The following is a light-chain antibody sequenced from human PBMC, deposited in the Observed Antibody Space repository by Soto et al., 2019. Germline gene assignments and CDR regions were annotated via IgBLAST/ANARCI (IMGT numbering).Light chain of an antibody. J-gene: IGKJ4*01. CDR1: QSVSS. V-gene: IGKV3-20*01. CDR2: SAS. CDR3: HQFDGAPLT. Sequence: EIVLTQSPGTLSSSAGERATLSCRASQSVSSLPWYQQKPGHALSLLIYSASIRAAGIPDRFCASGSGTHFTLTLSRLEPEDFALYYCHQFDGAPLTFGGGTKGEIK.